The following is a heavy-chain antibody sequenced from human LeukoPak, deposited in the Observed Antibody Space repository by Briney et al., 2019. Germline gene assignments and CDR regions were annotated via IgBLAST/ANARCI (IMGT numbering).Heavy chain of an antibody. D-gene: IGHD3-22*01. V-gene: IGHV4-59*08. CDR2: IYYSGST. Sequence: SETLSLTCTVSGGSISSYYWSWIRQPPGKGLEWIGYIYYSGSTNYNPSLKSRVTISVDTSKNQFSLKLSSVTAADTAVYYCARHVPHDSSGYYPFYFDYWGQGTLVTVSS. CDR3: ARHVPHDSSGYYPFYFDY. J-gene: IGHJ4*02. CDR1: GGSISSYY.